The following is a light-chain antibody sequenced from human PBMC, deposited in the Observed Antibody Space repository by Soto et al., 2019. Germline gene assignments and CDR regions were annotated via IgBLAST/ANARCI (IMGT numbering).Light chain of an antibody. CDR3: SSYTGGSLYV. J-gene: IGLJ1*01. CDR1: SSDIGGYKY. V-gene: IGLV2-14*01. Sequence: QSDLTQPASGSGSPGRASRISCTGTSSDIGGYKYVSWYQQHPGKAPKLMIYDVSNRPSGVSNRFSGSKSGNTATLTISGLQGEDEAEYYCSSYTGGSLYVFGTGTKVTVL. CDR2: DVS.